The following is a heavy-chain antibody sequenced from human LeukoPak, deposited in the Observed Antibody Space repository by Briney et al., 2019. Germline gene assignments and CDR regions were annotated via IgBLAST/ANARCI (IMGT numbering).Heavy chain of an antibody. Sequence: GGSLRLSCAASGFTFSSYTMNWVRQAPGKRLEWVSYINSASTTIYYADSVKGRLTISRDNAKNSLYLQMNSLRVDDTAVYYCARDPKYGDLDYWGQGTLVTVSS. CDR1: GFTFSSYT. CDR3: ARDPKYGDLDY. V-gene: IGHV3-48*01. D-gene: IGHD4-17*01. J-gene: IGHJ4*02. CDR2: INSASTTI.